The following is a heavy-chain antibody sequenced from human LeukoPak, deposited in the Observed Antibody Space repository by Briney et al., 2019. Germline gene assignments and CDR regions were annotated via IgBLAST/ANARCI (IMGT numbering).Heavy chain of an antibody. CDR1: GFTLSNYA. Sequence: PGGSLRLSCAASGFTLSNYAMHWVRQPAGEGLEWVSALGTAGDTFYPGSVRGRFTISRDNAKESLFLQMNSLRAEDTAIYYCARQSTPHGNFDYWGQGTLVTVSS. CDR2: LGTAGDT. J-gene: IGHJ4*02. D-gene: IGHD5-24*01. CDR3: ARQSTPHGNFDY. V-gene: IGHV3-13*01.